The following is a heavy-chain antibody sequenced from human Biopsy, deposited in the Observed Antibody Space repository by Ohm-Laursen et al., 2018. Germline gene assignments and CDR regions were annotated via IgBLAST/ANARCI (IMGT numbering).Heavy chain of an antibody. CDR1: GFTFSSYA. D-gene: IGHD3-3*01. J-gene: IGHJ5*02. CDR2: IDGSGSST. CDR3: ARGPGKLWSGYYA. Sequence: SLRLSCSASGFTFSSYAMTWVRQAPGKGLEWVSGIDGSGSSTYYADSVKGRFTISRDNSKNTLYLQMNSLRAEDTAVYYCARGPGKLWSGYYAWGQGSLVSVSS. V-gene: IGHV3-23*05.